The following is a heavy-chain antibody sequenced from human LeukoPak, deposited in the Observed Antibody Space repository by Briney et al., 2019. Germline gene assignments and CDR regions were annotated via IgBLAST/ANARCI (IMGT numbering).Heavy chain of an antibody. D-gene: IGHD3-16*01. Sequence: GGSLRLSCAASGFTFSSYWMSWVRQAPGKGLEWVANIKQDGSEKYYVDSVKGRFTISRDNAKNSLYLQMNSLRAEDTAVYYCARVAHVGGDYYYMDVWGKGTTVTVSS. CDR3: ARVAHVGGDYYYMDV. J-gene: IGHJ6*03. CDR2: IKQDGSEK. V-gene: IGHV3-7*01. CDR1: GFTFSSYW.